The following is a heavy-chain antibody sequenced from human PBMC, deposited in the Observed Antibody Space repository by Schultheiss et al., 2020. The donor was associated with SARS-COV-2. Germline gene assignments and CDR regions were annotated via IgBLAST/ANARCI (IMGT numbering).Heavy chain of an antibody. Sequence: SQTLSLTCTVSGGSISSGGYYWSWIRQHPGKGLEWIGYIYYSGSTYYNPSLKSRLTLSVDTSRNQFSLRLRSLTAADTAVYYCARERAYRYGSGSAIFDSWGQGTLVTVSS. D-gene: IGHD3-10*01. CDR2: IYYSGST. J-gene: IGHJ4*02. V-gene: IGHV4-31*03. CDR1: GGSISSGGYY. CDR3: ARERAYRYGSGSAIFDS.